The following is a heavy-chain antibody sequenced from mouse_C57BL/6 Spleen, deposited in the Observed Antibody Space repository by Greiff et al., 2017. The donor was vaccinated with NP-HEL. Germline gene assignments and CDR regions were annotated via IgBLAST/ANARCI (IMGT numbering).Heavy chain of an antibody. D-gene: IGHD2-1*01. J-gene: IGHJ2*01. V-gene: IGHV1-64*01. CDR2: IHPNSGST. CDR3: ARLGYYGKGYFDY. Sequence: QVQLKQPGAELVKPGASVKLSCKASGYTFTSYWMHWVKQRPGQGLEWIGMIHPNSGSTNYNEKFKSKATLTVDKSSSTAYMQLSSLTSEDSAVYYCARLGYYGKGYFDYWGQGTTLTVSS. CDR1: GYTFTSYW.